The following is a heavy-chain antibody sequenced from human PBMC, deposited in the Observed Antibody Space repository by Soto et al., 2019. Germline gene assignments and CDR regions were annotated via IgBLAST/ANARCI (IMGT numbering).Heavy chain of an antibody. CDR2: VDHRGST. CDR1: GESFSGYY. J-gene: IGHJ6*02. CDR3: ARYEYGNSLYGVDV. Sequence: SETLSLTCVVSGESFSGYYWSWIRQTPGMGLEWIGEVDHRGSTTYNPSLKNRASISMDSSKNLFSLELTSVTAADTALYFCARYEYGNSLYGVDVWGQGTRVTVSS. D-gene: IGHD1-7*01. V-gene: IGHV4-34*01.